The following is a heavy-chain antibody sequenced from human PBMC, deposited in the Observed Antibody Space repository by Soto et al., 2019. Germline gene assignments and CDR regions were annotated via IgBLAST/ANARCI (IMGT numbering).Heavy chain of an antibody. J-gene: IGHJ4*02. Sequence: LRLSCAASGFTFSSYGMHWVRQAPGRGLEWVAVISSDGNHKFYADSVKGRFTISRDNSKNTLYLQLNSLGAEDTALYYCAKDFRAVGSTGALDYWGQGTLVTVSS. CDR2: ISSDGNHK. D-gene: IGHD1-26*01. CDR3: AKDFRAVGSTGALDY. V-gene: IGHV3-30*18. CDR1: GFTFSSYG.